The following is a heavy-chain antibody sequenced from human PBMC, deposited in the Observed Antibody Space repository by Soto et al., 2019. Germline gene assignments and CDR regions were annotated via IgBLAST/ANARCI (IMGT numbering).Heavy chain of an antibody. V-gene: IGHV3-9*01. D-gene: IGHD3-22*01. J-gene: IGHJ4*02. CDR1: GFAFADFA. CDR2: ISWNSAII. CDR3: AKDISYYDSSGYLDY. Sequence: EVQLVESGGDLVQPGKSLRLSCAASGFAFADFAMHWVRQAPGKGLEWISGISWNSAIIGYADSVKGRFTISRDNAKNSLYLQMTRLRAEDTDLYYCAKDISYYDSSGYLDYWGQGVVVTVSA.